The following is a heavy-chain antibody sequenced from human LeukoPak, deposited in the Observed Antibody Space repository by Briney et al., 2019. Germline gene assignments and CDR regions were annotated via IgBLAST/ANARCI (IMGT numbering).Heavy chain of an antibody. CDR2: INHSGST. Sequence: KPSETLSLTCAVYGGSFSGYYWSSIRQPPGKGLEWIGEINHSGSTNYNPSLKSRVTISVDTSKNQFSLKLSSVTAADTAVYYCARGPNYGGNSKDFDYWGQGTLVTVSS. CDR3: ARGPNYGGNSKDFDY. V-gene: IGHV4-34*01. CDR1: GGSFSGYY. J-gene: IGHJ4*02. D-gene: IGHD4-23*01.